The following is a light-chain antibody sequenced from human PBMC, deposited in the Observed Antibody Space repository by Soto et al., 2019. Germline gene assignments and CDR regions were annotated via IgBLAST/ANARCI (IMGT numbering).Light chain of an antibody. CDR3: QQRSNWH. CDR2: DAS. CDR1: QSVSSY. V-gene: IGKV3-11*01. Sequence: IVLTQSPATLSLSPWERATLSCRASQSVSSYLVWYQQKPGQAPRLLIYDASNRATGIPARFSGSGSGTDFTLTISSLEPEDFAVYYCQQRSNWHFGQGTRLEIK. J-gene: IGKJ5*01.